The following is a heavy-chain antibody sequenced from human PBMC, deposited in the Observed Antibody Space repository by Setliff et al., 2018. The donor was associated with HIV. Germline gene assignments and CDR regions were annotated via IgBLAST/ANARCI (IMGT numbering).Heavy chain of an antibody. J-gene: IGHJ6*03. CDR2: IHDFRRT. V-gene: IGHV4-34*01. CDR3: ASRPDGVTGYNSFYMDV. CDR1: GGSFSGHY. Sequence: PSETLSLTCAVCGGSFSGHYWRWSRQPPGQGREWIGEIHDFRRTNYNPSLKTLVTISVDTSKKQFSLRLSSVTAADTAVYYCASRPDGVTGYNSFYMDVWGKGTTVTVSS. D-gene: IGHD4-17*01.